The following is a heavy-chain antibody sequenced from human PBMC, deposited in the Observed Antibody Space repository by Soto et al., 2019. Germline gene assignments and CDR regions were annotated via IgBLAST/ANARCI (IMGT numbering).Heavy chain of an antibody. V-gene: IGHV3-73*02. J-gene: IGHJ6*02. Sequence: EVQLVESGGGLVQPGGSLKLSCAASGFTFSGSAMHWVRQASGKGLEWVGRIRSKANSYATAYAASVKGRFTISRDDSKNTAYLQMNSLKTEDTAVYYCTRQDQVWQQLVRWGNYYYYGMDVWGQGTTVTVSS. CDR1: GFTFSGSA. CDR2: IRSKANSYAT. D-gene: IGHD6-13*01. CDR3: TRQDQVWQQLVRWGNYYYYGMDV.